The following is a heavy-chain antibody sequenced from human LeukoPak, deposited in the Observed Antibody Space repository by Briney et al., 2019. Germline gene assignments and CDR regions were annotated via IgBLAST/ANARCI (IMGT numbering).Heavy chain of an antibody. V-gene: IGHV1-18*01. D-gene: IGHD1-14*01. CDR2: ISTYNGNS. Sequence: ASVKVSCKASGYNFINYGISWVRQAPGQGLDWMGWISTYNGNSIYAQKFQGRVTMTTDTSTSTGYMDLRSLTSDDTAVYSCARVARTAVGIRYYFDEWGQGTLVSVSS. CDR1: GYNFINYG. CDR3: ARVARTAVGIRYYFDE. J-gene: IGHJ4*02.